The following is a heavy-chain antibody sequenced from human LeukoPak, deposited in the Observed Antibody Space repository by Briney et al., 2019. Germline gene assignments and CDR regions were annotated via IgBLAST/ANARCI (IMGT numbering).Heavy chain of an antibody. V-gene: IGHV3-30-3*01. J-gene: IGHJ6*02. D-gene: IGHD1-26*01. CDR2: ISYDGSNK. CDR3: ARAVSGSYYADGMDV. Sequence: GRSLRLSCAASGFTFSSYAMHWVRQAPGKGLEWVAVISYDGSNKYYADSVKGRFTISRDNSKNTLYLQMNSLRAEDTAVYYCARAVSGSYYADGMDVWGQGTTVTVSS. CDR1: GFTFSSYA.